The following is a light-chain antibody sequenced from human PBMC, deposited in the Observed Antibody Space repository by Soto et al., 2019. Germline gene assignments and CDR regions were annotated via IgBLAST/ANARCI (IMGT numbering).Light chain of an antibody. V-gene: IGLV2-8*01. CDR1: SSDVGGYNY. CDR3: SSYAGSNNFV. J-gene: IGLJ1*01. CDR2: EVS. Sequence: QSALTQPPSASGSPGQSVTISCTGTSSDVGGYNYVSWYQQHPGKAPKLMIYEVSKRPSGVPDRFSGSKSGNTASLTGSGLQAEDEADYYCSSYAGSNNFVFGTGTKRTVL.